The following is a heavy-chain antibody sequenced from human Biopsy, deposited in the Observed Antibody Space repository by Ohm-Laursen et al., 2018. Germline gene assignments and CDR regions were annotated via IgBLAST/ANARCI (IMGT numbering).Heavy chain of an antibody. D-gene: IGHD2-8*01. CDR1: SYTFTNYN. J-gene: IGHJ4*02. CDR2: INCKTGAT. Sequence: ASVKVSCKTSSYTFTNYNIHWMRQAPGQGLEWLGYINCKTGATNYAQKFQGTVTMTRDTSISTAYLALGSLRSADTAIYYCARDPLNGHKHFDYWGQGSLVTVSS. V-gene: IGHV1-2*02. CDR3: ARDPLNGHKHFDY.